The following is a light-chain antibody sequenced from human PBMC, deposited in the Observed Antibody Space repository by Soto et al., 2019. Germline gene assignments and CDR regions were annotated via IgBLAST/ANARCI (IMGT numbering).Light chain of an antibody. J-gene: IGKJ4*01. V-gene: IGKV1-6*01. CDR2: GAS. CDR1: QDVRNR. CDR3: QQLRMYPST. Sequence: AIQVTQSPTSLSASVGDRVTITCRTSQDVRNRLGWYQQKPGKAPKLLIYGASSLQGGVSSRFSGSGFGTDFALTITSLQAEDFATYYCQQLRMYPSTFGGGTKV.